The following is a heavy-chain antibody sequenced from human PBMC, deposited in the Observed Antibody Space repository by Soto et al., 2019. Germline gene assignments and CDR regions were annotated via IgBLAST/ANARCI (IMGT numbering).Heavy chain of an antibody. CDR1: GYTFTSYY. D-gene: IGHD1-26*01. Sequence: ASVKVSCKASGYTFTSYYMHWVRQAPGQGLEWMGIINPSGGSTSYAQKLQGRVTITRETSTSTVYLEGSGLRSEDPAVYYCGREGSSHDAFDFWGQGKMVTVSS. CDR3: GREGSSHDAFDF. V-gene: IGHV1-46*01. J-gene: IGHJ3*01. CDR2: INPSGGST.